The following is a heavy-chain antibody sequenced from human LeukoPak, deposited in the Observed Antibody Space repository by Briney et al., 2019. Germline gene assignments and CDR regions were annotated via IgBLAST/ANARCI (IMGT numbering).Heavy chain of an antibody. CDR3: ARAPGRYNWNREVCCY. CDR1: GYTLTGYY. D-gene: IGHD1-20*01. CDR2: INPNSGGT. V-gene: IGHV1-2*02. Sequence: ASVKVSCTASGYTLTGYYMHWVRQAPGQGLEWMGWINPNSGGTNYAQKFQGRVTMTRDTSISTAYMELSRLRSDDTAVYYCARAPGRYNWNREVCCYWGQGTLVTVSS. J-gene: IGHJ4*02.